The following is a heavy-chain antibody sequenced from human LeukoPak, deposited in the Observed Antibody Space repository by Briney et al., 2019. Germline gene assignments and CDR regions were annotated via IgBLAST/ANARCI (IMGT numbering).Heavy chain of an antibody. V-gene: IGHV3-21*01. CDR3: ARDGRVTVGATRYGY. D-gene: IGHD1-26*01. Sequence: GGSLRLSCAASGFTFSSDSKNWVCQAPQKGLDLVSSISSSSSYIYYADSVKGRFTISRDNAKNSLYLQMNSLRAEDTAVYYCARDGRVTVGATRYGYWGQGTLVTVSS. CDR2: ISSSSSYI. CDR1: GFTFSSDS. J-gene: IGHJ4*02.